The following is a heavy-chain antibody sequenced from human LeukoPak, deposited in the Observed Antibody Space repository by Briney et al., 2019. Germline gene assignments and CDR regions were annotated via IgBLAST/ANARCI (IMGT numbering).Heavy chain of an antibody. CDR1: GFTVSSNH. CDR2: IYGAGGT. D-gene: IGHD3-10*01. V-gene: IGHV3-66*04. J-gene: IGHJ4*02. Sequence: GGSLRLSCAASGFTVSSNHMSWVRQAPGEGLEWVSIIYGAGGTYYTDSVKGRFTISRDNSKNTLYLQMHNLRAEDTAVYYCASQDISMVKCSDYWGQGALVTVSS. CDR3: ASQDISMVKCSDY.